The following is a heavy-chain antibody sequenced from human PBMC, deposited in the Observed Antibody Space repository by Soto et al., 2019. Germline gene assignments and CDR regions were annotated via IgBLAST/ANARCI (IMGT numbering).Heavy chain of an antibody. CDR3: ARDDYGIYPY. Sequence: SCKASGYTITAYYIHWVRQAPGQGLEWMGWIDPRNGGTVYAQKFQGRVTMTRDTSISTVYMDLSGLGSDDTALYFCARDDYGIYPYWGQGSLVTVSS. D-gene: IGHD1-26*01. CDR1: GYTITAYY. V-gene: IGHV1-2*02. J-gene: IGHJ4*02. CDR2: IDPRNGGT.